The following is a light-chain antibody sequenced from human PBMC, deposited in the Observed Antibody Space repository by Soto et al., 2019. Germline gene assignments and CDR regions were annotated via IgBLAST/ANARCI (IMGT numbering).Light chain of an antibody. J-gene: IGKJ1*01. CDR2: GAS. CDR3: QQYGSSPT. CDR1: QSVRTNY. Sequence: EIVLTQSPGTLSLSPGERATLSCRASQSVRTNYLAWYQQKPGQAPRLLIYGASSRATGIPDRFSGSGSGTDFTLTISRLEPEDFVVYYCQQYGSSPTFGQGTTVEIK. V-gene: IGKV3-20*01.